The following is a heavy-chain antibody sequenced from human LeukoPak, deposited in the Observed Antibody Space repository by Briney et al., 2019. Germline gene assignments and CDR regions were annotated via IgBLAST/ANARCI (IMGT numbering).Heavy chain of an antibody. CDR2: ISWNSESV. CDR3: AKDISPTWIVIDS. CDR1: GFSFSTYA. Sequence: GGSLRLSCAASGFSFSTYAMSWVRQIPGKGLEWVSGISWNSESVAYGDSVRGRFTISRDNAKNSLYLQMNRLRAEDTALYYCAKDISPTWIVIDSWGQGTLVTVSS. V-gene: IGHV3-9*01. J-gene: IGHJ4*02. D-gene: IGHD5-12*01.